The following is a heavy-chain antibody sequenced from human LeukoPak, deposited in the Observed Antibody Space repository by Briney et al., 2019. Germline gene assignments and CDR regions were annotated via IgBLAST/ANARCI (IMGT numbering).Heavy chain of an antibody. CDR3: ARHSPAGVVRGAINAFDI. V-gene: IGHV4-59*11. J-gene: IGHJ3*02. Sequence: PSETLSLTCTVSGGSISSHYWSWIRQPPGKGLEWIGYIYYSGSANYNPSLKSRVTISVDTSKNQFSLKLSSVTAADTAVYYCARHSPAGVVRGAINAFDIWGQGTMVTVSS. D-gene: IGHD3-10*01. CDR1: GGSISSHY. CDR2: IYYSGSA.